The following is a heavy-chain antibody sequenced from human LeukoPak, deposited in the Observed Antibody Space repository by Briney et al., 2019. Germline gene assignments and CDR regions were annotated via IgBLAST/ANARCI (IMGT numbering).Heavy chain of an antibody. J-gene: IGHJ4*02. Sequence: GESLKISCKGSGYSFTSYWIGWVRQMSGKGLEWMGIIYPGDSDNRYSPSFQGQVTISADKSISTAYLQWSSLKASDTAMYYCARQFAYSDYGLAYWGQGTLVTVSS. D-gene: IGHD4-17*01. CDR1: GYSFTSYW. CDR2: IYPGDSDN. CDR3: ARQFAYSDYGLAY. V-gene: IGHV5-51*01.